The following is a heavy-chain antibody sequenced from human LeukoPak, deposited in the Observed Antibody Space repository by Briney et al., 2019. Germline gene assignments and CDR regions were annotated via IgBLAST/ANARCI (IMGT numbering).Heavy chain of an antibody. J-gene: IGHJ4*02. D-gene: IGHD5-24*01. V-gene: IGHV4-39*01. Sequence: SETLSLTCTVSAGSISSSSYYWGWIRQPPGKGLEWIGSIYFSGSTYYNPSLESRVTISVDTSKNQFSLKLSSVTAADTAVYYCARHHRGVGYNSFDYWGQGTLVTVSS. CDR2: IYFSGST. CDR3: ARHHRGVGYNSFDY. CDR1: AGSISSSSYY.